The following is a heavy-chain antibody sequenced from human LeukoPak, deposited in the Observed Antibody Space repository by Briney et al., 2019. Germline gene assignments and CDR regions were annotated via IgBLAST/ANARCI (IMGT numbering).Heavy chain of an antibody. D-gene: IGHD3-10*01. V-gene: IGHV4-59*01. CDR3: ASHRSDAFDI. CDR1: GGSISSYY. Sequence: SETLSLTCTVSGGSISSYYWSGIRQPPGKGLEWIGYIYYSGSTNYNPSLKSRVTISVDPSKNQFSLKLSSVTAADTAVYYCASHRSDAFDIWGQGTMVTVSS. CDR2: IYYSGST. J-gene: IGHJ3*02.